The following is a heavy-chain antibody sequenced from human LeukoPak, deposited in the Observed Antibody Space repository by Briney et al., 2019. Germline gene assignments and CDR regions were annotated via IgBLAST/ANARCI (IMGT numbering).Heavy chain of an antibody. J-gene: IGHJ4*02. D-gene: IGHD2-15*01. CDR2: ISSSSSYI. CDR1: GFTFSSYS. CDR3: ASFGVVVAATGFDY. Sequence: GGSLRLSCAASGFTFSSYSMNWGRQAPGKGLEWVSSISSSSSYIYYADSVKGRFTISRDNAKNSLYLQMNSLRAEDTAVYYCASFGVVVAATGFDYWGQGTLVTVSS. V-gene: IGHV3-21*01.